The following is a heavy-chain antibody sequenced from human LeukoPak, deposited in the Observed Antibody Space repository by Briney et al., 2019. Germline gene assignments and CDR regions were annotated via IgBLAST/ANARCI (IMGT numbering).Heavy chain of an antibody. D-gene: IGHD3-10*02. CDR2: IRYDGSNK. CDR1: GFTFSSYG. J-gene: IGHJ6*03. CDR3: ARDCSGSRYYYYYYMDV. Sequence: PGGSLRLSCAASGFTFSSYGMHWVRQAPGKGLEWVAFIRYDGSNKYYADSVKGRFTISRDNSKNTLYLQMNSLRAEDTAVYYCARDCSGSRYYYYYYMDVWGKGTTVTVSS. V-gene: IGHV3-30*02.